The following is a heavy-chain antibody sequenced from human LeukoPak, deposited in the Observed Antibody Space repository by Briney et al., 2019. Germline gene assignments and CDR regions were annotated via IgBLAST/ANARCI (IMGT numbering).Heavy chain of an antibody. CDR1: GYTFTSYD. Sequence: ASVKVSCKASGYTFTSYDINWVRQATGQGLEWMGWMNPNSGNTGYAQKFQGRVTITADESTSTAYMELSSLRSEDTAVYYCAACSSTSCYIARPYYMDVWGKGTTVTVSS. D-gene: IGHD2-2*02. V-gene: IGHV1-8*01. CDR2: MNPNSGNT. CDR3: AACSSTSCYIARPYYMDV. J-gene: IGHJ6*03.